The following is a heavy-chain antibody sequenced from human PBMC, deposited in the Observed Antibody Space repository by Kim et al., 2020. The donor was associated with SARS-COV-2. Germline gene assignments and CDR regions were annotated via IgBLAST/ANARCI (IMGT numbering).Heavy chain of an antibody. J-gene: IGHJ4*02. D-gene: IGHD1-26*01. CDR3: AGVGATTGLDY. Sequence: ANYAQTFQGRVTITADESTSTAYMERSSLRSEDTAVYYCAGVGATTGLDYWGQGTLVTVSS. CDR2: A. V-gene: IGHV1-69*01.